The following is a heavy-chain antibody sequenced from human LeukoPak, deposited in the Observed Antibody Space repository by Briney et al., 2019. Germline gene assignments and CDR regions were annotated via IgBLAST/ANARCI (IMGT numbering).Heavy chain of an antibody. J-gene: IGHJ3*02. CDR1: GDSITSTSYY. CDR3: ARLPSKTAVTSTNNAFDI. CDR2: IYYTGST. Sequence: PSETLSLTCTVSGDSITSTSYYWAWIRQPPGKGLEWIGNIYYTGSTYYSVPLVSRLTMSVDTTKSQFSLRLRSATAADTAVYYCARLPSKTAVTSTNNAFDIWGQGTMVTVSS. D-gene: IGHD2-21*02. V-gene: IGHV4-39*01.